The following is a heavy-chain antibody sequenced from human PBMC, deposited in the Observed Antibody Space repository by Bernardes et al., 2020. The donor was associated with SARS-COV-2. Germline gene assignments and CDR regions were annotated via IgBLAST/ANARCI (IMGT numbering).Heavy chain of an antibody. CDR3: AMGVAVAGTATDYYYYYGMDV. CDR2: FDPEDGET. J-gene: IGHJ6*02. V-gene: IGHV1-24*01. Sequence: ASRKDYCKVSGYTLTALSMHWVRQAPGQGLEWMGGFDPEDGETIYAQKFQGRVTMTEDTSTDTAYMELSSLRSEDTAVYYCAMGVAVAGTATDYYYYYGMDVWGQGTTVTVSS. CDR1: GYTLTALS. D-gene: IGHD6-19*01.